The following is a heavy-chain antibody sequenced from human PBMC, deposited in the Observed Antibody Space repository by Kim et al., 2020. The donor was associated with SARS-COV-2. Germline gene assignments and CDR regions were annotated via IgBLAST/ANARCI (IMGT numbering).Heavy chain of an antibody. CDR3: ARGVGSGYESGFVSTHHDY. CDR1: GYTFTSYY. Sequence: ASVKVSCKASGYTFTSYYMHWVRQAPGQGLEWMGIINPSGGSTSYAQKFQGRVTMTRDTSTSTVYMELSSLRSEDTAVYYCARGVGSGYESGFVSTHHDYWGQGTLVTVSS. V-gene: IGHV1-46*01. CDR2: INPSGGST. J-gene: IGHJ4*02. D-gene: IGHD5-12*01.